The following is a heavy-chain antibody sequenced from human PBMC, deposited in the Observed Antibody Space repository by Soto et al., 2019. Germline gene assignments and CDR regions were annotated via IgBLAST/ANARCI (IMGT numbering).Heavy chain of an antibody. Sequence: QVQLVQSGAEVKKPGASVKVSCKASGYTFTSYDINWVRQATGQGLEWMGWMNPNSGNTGYAQKFQGRVTMTRNTSISTAYMELSSLRSEDTAVYYCARLGPAAISYYYYYRDVWGKGTTVTVSS. CDR3: ARLGPAAISYYYYYRDV. V-gene: IGHV1-8*01. J-gene: IGHJ6*03. CDR2: MNPNSGNT. D-gene: IGHD2-2*01. CDR1: GYTFTSYD.